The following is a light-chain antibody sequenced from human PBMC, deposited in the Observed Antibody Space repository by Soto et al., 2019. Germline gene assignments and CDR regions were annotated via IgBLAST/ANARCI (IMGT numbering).Light chain of an antibody. J-gene: IGKJ1*01. CDR3: QQYGSSGT. CDR1: QSISRS. CDR2: DAS. V-gene: IGKV3-20*01. Sequence: VLTQSRAILSVSPWERATLSCRASQSISRSLAWYQQKPGQAPRLLISDASTRATGIPARFSGSGSGTDFTLTISRLEPEDFAVYYCQQYGSSGTFGQGTKVDI.